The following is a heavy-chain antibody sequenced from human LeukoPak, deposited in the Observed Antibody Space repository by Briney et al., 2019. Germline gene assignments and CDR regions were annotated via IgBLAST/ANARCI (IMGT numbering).Heavy chain of an antibody. CDR2: IYSDGST. D-gene: IGHD2-15*01. CDR3: AKGSRPVIAATFFDY. J-gene: IGHJ4*02. Sequence: GGSLRLSCAASGVTVSTNYMSWVRQAPGKGLEWVSEIYSDGSTYYADSVKGRFTISRDNSKNTLYLQMNSLRAEDTAVYYCAKGSRPVIAATFFDYWGQGTLVTVSS. CDR1: GVTVSTNY. V-gene: IGHV3-53*01.